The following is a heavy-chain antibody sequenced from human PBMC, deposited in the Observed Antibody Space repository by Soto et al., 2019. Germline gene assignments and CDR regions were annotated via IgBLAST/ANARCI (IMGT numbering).Heavy chain of an antibody. CDR3: AKVFVYSSSSEYYYFGMDV. J-gene: IGHJ6*02. CDR1: GFTFSSYG. Sequence: GGSLRLYCSVSGFTFSSYGMHWVRQAPGKGLEWVAVISYDGSNKYYADSVKGRFTISRDNSKNTLYLQMNSLRAEDTAVYFCAKVFVYSSSSEYYYFGMDVWGQGTTVTVSS. D-gene: IGHD6-6*01. CDR2: ISYDGSNK. V-gene: IGHV3-30*18.